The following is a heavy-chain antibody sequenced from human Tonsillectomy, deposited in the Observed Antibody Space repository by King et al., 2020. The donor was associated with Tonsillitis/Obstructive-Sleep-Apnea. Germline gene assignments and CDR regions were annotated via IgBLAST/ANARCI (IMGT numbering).Heavy chain of an antibody. V-gene: IGHV1-46*01. D-gene: IGHD1-14*01. CDR2: INPSRGFP. Sequence: QLVQSGAEVKTPGASVKVSCKASGYTFTKYYIHGVRQARGQGLEWMGIINPSRGFPTYAQKFQGRVTMTSDTSTNTVYLELSSLRSEDTAVYYCARDDVVGRYIDSWGQGTLVTVSS. J-gene: IGHJ4*02. CDR1: GYTFTKYY. CDR3: ARDDVVGRYIDS.